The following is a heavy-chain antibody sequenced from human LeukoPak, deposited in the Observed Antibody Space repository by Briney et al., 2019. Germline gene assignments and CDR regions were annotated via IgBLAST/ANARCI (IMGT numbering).Heavy chain of an antibody. Sequence: GGSLRLSCAASGSTFSSYAMSWVRQAPGKGLEWVSAISGSGGSTYYADSVKGRFTISRDNSKNTLYLQMNSLRAEDTAVYYCAKLMRSYNWNDFDYWGQGTLVTVSS. CDR3: AKLMRSYNWNDFDY. D-gene: IGHD1-1*01. V-gene: IGHV3-23*01. CDR1: GSTFSSYA. CDR2: ISGSGGST. J-gene: IGHJ4*02.